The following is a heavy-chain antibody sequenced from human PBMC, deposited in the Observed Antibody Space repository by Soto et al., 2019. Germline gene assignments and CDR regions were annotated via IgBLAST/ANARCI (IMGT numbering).Heavy chain of an antibody. D-gene: IGHD1-20*01. J-gene: IGHJ3*01. V-gene: IGHV4-39*01. CDR2: IYYNGDT. CDR1: GGSVSSGNYF. CDR3: AIRLIDNWNRGHAFDF. Sequence: QLQLQESGPGLVKPAETLSLKCAVSGGSVSSGNYFWGWIRQPPGKGLEWIGNIYYNGDTYYSPSLKRRVTMSVDTAQSQFALRLTSVTAADTAVYYCAIRLIDNWNRGHAFDFWGQGTLVTVSS.